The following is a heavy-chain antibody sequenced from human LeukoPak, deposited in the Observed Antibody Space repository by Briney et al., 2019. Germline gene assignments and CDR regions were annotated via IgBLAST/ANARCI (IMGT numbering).Heavy chain of an antibody. CDR2: ISAYNGNT. CDR3: AREEEPTWAFDI. V-gene: IGHV1-18*01. Sequence: ASVKVSCKSSGYTFTSYGIIWVRQAPGQGLEWMGWISAYNGNTNYAQKFQGRVTITADEPTSTAYMELSSLRSEDTAVYYCAREEEPTWAFDIWGQGTMVTVSS. D-gene: IGHD1-26*01. J-gene: IGHJ3*02. CDR1: GYTFTSYG.